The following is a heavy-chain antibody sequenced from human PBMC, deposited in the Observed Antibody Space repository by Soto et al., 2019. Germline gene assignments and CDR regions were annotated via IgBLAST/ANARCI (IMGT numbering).Heavy chain of an antibody. V-gene: IGHV3-7*01. CDR2: IKQDGSEK. J-gene: IGHJ4*02. CDR3: ARDLITMVRGVIIEAFDY. Sequence: PGGSLRLSCAASGFTFSSYWMSWVRQAPGKGLEWVANIKQDGSEKYYVDSVKGRFTISRDNAKNSLYLQMNSLRAEDTAVYYCARDLITMVRGVIIEAFDYWGQGTLVTVSS. D-gene: IGHD3-10*01. CDR1: GFTFSSYW.